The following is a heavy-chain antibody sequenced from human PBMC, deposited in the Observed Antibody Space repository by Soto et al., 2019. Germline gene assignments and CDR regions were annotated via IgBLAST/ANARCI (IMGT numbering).Heavy chain of an antibody. V-gene: IGHV1-69*06. CDR3: ASRRNMTPVTKPLCYYSGMDV. J-gene: IGHJ6*02. CDR2: IIPIFGTA. Sequence: SVKVSCKASGGTFSSYAISWVRQAPGQGLEWMGGIIPIFGTANYAQKFQGRVTITADKSTSTAYMELRSLRSEDTAVYYCASRRNMTPVTKPLCYYSGMDVWGQGPSVSVSS. CDR1: GGTFSSYA. D-gene: IGHD4-4*01.